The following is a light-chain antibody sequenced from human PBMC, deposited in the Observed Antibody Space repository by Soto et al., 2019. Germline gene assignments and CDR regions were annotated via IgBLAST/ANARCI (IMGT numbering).Light chain of an antibody. CDR2: EGS. CDR1: SSDVGSYNL. Sequence: QSALTQPASVSGSPGQSITISCTGTSSDVGSYNLVSWYQHHPGKAPKLMIYEGSKRPSGVSNRFSGSKSGNTASLTISGLQAEDEADYYCCSYAVSGTFVVFGGGPKVTVL. J-gene: IGLJ2*01. CDR3: CSYAVSGTFVV. V-gene: IGLV2-23*03.